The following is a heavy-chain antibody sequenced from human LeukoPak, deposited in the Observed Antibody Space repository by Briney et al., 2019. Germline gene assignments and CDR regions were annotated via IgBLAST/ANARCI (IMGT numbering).Heavy chain of an antibody. Sequence: GGSLRLSCAASGFTFSNYGMHWVRQAPGKGLERVAVIWYDESNKYYADSVKGRFTISRDNSKSTLYLQMNSLRAEDTAVYYCARDSSSGVRYFDYWGQGTLVTVSS. V-gene: IGHV3-33*01. CDR2: IWYDESNK. D-gene: IGHD6-25*01. CDR1: GFTFSNYG. CDR3: ARDSSSGVRYFDY. J-gene: IGHJ4*02.